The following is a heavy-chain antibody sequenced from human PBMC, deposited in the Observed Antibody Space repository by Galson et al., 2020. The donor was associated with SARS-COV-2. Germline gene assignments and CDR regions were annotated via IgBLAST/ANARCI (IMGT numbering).Heavy chain of an antibody. V-gene: IGHV1-69*06. J-gene: IGHJ6*02. CDR3: ARGYCKNGGCYYYYYYGRDV. CDR2: IIPIFGTS. CDR1: GGTFSTYG. Sequence: SVKVSCKASGGTFSTYGISWVRQAPGQGLEWMGGIIPIFGTSIYAQNFQGRVTITADKSTSTAYMELSSLRSEDTAGYYCARGYCKNGGCYYYYYYGRDVLGQWTTVTVSS. D-gene: IGHD2-8*01.